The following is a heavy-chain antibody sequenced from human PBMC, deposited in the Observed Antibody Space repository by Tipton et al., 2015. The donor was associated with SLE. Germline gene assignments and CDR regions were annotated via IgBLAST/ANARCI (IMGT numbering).Heavy chain of an antibody. D-gene: IGHD3-3*01. Sequence: TLSLTCAVSGGSISSGGYSWSWIRQPPGKGLEWIGYIYHSGSTIHNPSPKSRVTMSVDTSKNQFSLKLSSVTAADTAVYYCAREPRSGYHDYWGQGTLVIVSS. J-gene: IGHJ4*02. CDR3: AREPRSGYHDY. CDR1: GGSISSGGYS. CDR2: IYHSGST. V-gene: IGHV4-30-2*01.